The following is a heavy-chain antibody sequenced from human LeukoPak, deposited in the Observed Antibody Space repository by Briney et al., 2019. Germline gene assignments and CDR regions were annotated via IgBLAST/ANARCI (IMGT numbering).Heavy chain of an antibody. V-gene: IGHV3-20*04. CDR3: ARRDYYGSGSPDF. CDR2: INWNGDRT. D-gene: IGHD3-10*01. Sequence: GGSLRLSCAASGFTFQDYDMSGVRQSPGKGLEWVSGINWNGDRTGYADSVKGRFTISRDNAKKSLYLQMNSLRAEDTALYYCARRDYYGSGSPDFCGQGTLVTVSS. J-gene: IGHJ4*02. CDR1: GFTFQDYD.